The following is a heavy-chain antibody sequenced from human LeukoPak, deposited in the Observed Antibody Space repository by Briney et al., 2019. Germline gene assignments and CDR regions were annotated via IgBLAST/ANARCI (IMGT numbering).Heavy chain of an antibody. CDR1: GGSFSGYY. J-gene: IGHJ3*02. D-gene: IGHD3-16*02. Sequence: SSETLSLTCAVYGGSFSGYYWSWIRQPPGKGLEWIGEINHSGSTNYNPSLKSRVTISVDTSKNQFSLKLSSVTAADTAVYYCARDDLTYDYVWGCYRPPDGAFDIWGQGTMVTVSS. CDR3: ARDDLTYDYVWGCYRPPDGAFDI. CDR2: INHSGST. V-gene: IGHV4-34*01.